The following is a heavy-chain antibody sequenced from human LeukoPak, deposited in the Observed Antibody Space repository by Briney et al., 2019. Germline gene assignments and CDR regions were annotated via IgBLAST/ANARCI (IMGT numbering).Heavy chain of an antibody. CDR3: ARLASSTMIETVGAWFDP. D-gene: IGHD3-22*01. J-gene: IGHJ5*02. V-gene: IGHV5-51*01. Sequence: RGESLKISCKGFGYRFTRYWIGWVRQMPGKGLEWMGIIYPGDSETRHSPSFQGQVTISVDKSISTAYLQWSSLKASETAMYYCARLASSTMIETVGAWFDPWGQGTLVTVSS. CDR2: IYPGDSET. CDR1: GYRFTRYW.